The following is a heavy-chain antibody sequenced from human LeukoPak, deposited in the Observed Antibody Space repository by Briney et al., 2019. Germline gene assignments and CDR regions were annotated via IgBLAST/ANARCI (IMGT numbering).Heavy chain of an antibody. Sequence: PSETLSLTCTVSGGSISSYYWSWIRQPPGKGLEWIGYIYYSGSTNYNPSLKSRVTISVDTSKNQFSLKLSSVTAGDTAVYYCARRIARQGSFDIWGQGTMVTVSS. CDR1: GGSISSYY. CDR2: IYYSGST. V-gene: IGHV4-59*08. J-gene: IGHJ3*02. CDR3: ARRIARQGSFDI.